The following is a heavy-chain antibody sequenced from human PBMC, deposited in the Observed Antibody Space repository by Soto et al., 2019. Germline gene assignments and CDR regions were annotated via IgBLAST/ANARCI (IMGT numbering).Heavy chain of an antibody. V-gene: IGHV1-3*01. D-gene: IGHD3-22*01. J-gene: IGHJ1*01. CDR3: AVDYYDSSGYYYQAEYFQH. Sequence: ASVKVSCKASGYTFTSYAMHWVRQAPGQRLEWMGWINAGNGNTKYSQKLQGRVTFTGDTSASTAHMELSSLRSEDTAVYYCAVDYYDSSGYYYQAEYFQHWGQGTLVTVSS. CDR1: GYTFTSYA. CDR2: INAGNGNT.